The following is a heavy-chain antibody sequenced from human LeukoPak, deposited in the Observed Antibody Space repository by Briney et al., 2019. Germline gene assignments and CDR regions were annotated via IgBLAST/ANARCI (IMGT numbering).Heavy chain of an antibody. J-gene: IGHJ4*02. Sequence: GRTLSLSCVTSGCSFSSYGMSWVRQAPGKGLEGVAAISGSGGSTYYADSVKGRFTISRDNSKNTLYLQMNSLRAEVTAGYQCARDMRILDSWGQGTLVSVSS. D-gene: IGHD2-15*01. CDR3: ARDMRILDS. V-gene: IGHV3-23*01. CDR2: ISGSGGST. CDR1: GCSFSSYG.